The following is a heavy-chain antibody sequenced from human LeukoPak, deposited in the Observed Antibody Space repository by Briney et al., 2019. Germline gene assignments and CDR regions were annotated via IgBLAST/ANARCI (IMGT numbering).Heavy chain of an antibody. CDR1: GGPISSYY. V-gene: IGHV4-59*01. CDR2: IYYSGST. D-gene: IGHD6-13*01. Sequence: PSETLSLTCTVSGGPISSYYWSWIRQPPGKGLEWIGYIYYSGSTNYNPSLKSRVTISVDTSKNQFSLKLSSVTAADTAVYYCARAAADTGQMGYWGQGTLVTVSS. CDR3: ARAAADTGQMGY. J-gene: IGHJ4*02.